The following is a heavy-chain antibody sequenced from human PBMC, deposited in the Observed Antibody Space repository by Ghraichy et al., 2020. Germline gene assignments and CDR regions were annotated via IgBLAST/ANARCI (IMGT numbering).Heavy chain of an antibody. CDR1: GGSISSYY. D-gene: IGHD3-22*01. V-gene: IGHV4-59*08. Sequence: SETLSLTCTVSGGSISSYYWSWSRQPPGKGLEWMGYINYSGSTNYNPSLKSRVTISVDTSKNQFSLKLSSVTAADTAVYYCARPYYYDSSGYYYFDYWGQGTLVTVSS. J-gene: IGHJ4*02. CDR3: ARPYYYDSSGYYYFDY. CDR2: INYSGST.